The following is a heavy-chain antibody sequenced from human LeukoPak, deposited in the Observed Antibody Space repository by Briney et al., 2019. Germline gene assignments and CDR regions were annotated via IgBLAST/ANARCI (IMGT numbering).Heavy chain of an antibody. CDR3: ARFTSRDAFDI. D-gene: IGHD6-6*01. CDR2: INHSGST. J-gene: IGHJ3*02. V-gene: IGHV4-34*01. Sequence: SETLSLTCAVYGGSFSGYYWGWIRQPPGKGLEWIGEINHSGSTNYNPSLKSRVTISVDTSKNQFSLKLSSVTAADTAVYYCARFTSRDAFDIWGQGTMVTVSS. CDR1: GGSFSGYY.